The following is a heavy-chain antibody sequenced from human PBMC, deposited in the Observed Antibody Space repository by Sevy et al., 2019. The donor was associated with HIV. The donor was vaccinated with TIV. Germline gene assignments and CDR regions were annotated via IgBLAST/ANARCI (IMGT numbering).Heavy chain of an antibody. CDR2: VYSTGIT. CDR3: ARDGFSYGYLDY. J-gene: IGHJ4*02. Sequence: SETLSLTCTVSGGSINSYYWTWIRQPAGKGLEWIGRVYSTGITDYNPSLKSRVTMSVDTSKNQFSLNLSSVTAADTAGYYWARDGFSYGYLDYWGQGALVTGSS. CDR1: GGSINSYY. V-gene: IGHV4-4*07. D-gene: IGHD5-18*01.